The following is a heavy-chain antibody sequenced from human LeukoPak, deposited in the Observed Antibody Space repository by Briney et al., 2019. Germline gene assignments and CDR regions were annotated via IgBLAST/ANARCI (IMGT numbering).Heavy chain of an antibody. CDR1: GFTLSSYG. CDR3: ARGRGAVTYYYYYGMDV. CDR2: MWYDGSNK. V-gene: IGHV3-33*01. J-gene: IGHJ6*02. Sequence: GGSLRLSCAASGFTLSSYGMHWVRQAPGKGLEWVAVMWYDGSNKYYADSVKGRFTISRDNSKNTLYLQMNSLRAEDTAVYYCARGRGAVTYYYYYGMDVWGQGTTVTVSS. D-gene: IGHD4-17*01.